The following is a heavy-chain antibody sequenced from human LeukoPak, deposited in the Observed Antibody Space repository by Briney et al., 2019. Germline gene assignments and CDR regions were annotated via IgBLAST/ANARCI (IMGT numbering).Heavy chain of an antibody. V-gene: IGHV4-34*01. CDR2: INHSGST. D-gene: IGHD1-14*01. J-gene: IGHJ5*02. Sequence: SETLSLTCAVYGGSFSGYYWSWIRQPPGKGLEWIGEINHSGSTNYNPSLKSRVTISVDTSKNQFSLKLSSVTAADTAVYYCARLPTGRRDASRRKNNWFDPWGQGTLVTVSS. CDR3: ARLPTGRRDASRRKNNWFDP. CDR1: GGSFSGYY.